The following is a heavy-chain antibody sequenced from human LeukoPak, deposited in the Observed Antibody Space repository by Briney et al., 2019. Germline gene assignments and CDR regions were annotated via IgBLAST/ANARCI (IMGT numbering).Heavy chain of an antibody. J-gene: IGHJ3*02. CDR2: ISADGSNK. V-gene: IGHV3-30*19. CDR1: GFTFSSYG. CDR3: AIGTIEPPDAFDI. D-gene: IGHD2-8*01. Sequence: GGSLRLSCAASGFTFSSYGMHWVRQAPGKGLEWVAVISADGSNKYYADSVWGRFTISRDNSKNMLYLQMNSLRAEDTAVYYCAIGTIEPPDAFDIWGQGTMVTVSS.